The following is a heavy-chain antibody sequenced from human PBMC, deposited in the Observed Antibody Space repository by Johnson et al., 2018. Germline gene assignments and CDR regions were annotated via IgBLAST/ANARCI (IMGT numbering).Heavy chain of an antibody. CDR1: GFTFSSYA. V-gene: IGHV3-23*01. CDR2: ISGSGGST. D-gene: IGHD3-22*01. Sequence: EVQLLESGGGLVQPGGSXRLSCAASGFTFSSYAMSWVRQAPGKGLEWVSAISGSGGSTYYADSVKGRFTISRDNSKNTLYLQMNSLRAEDTAVYYCAKFLRITMIVVSISFDIWGQGTLVTVSS. J-gene: IGHJ1*01. CDR3: AKFLRITMIVVSISFDI.